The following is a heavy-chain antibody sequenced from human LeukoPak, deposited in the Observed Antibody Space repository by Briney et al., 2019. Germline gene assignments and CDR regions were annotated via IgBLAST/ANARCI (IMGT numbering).Heavy chain of an antibody. V-gene: IGHV5-51*01. Sequence: GESLKISCKGSGYSFTSYWIGWVRQMSGKGLEWMGIIYPGDSDTRYSPSFQGQVTISADKSISTAYLQWSSLKASDTAMYYCARSSSWYYDILTGYSGWFDPGGQGTLVTVSA. D-gene: IGHD3-9*01. CDR1: GYSFTSYW. CDR3: ARSSSWYYDILTGYSGWFDP. CDR2: IYPGDSDT. J-gene: IGHJ5*02.